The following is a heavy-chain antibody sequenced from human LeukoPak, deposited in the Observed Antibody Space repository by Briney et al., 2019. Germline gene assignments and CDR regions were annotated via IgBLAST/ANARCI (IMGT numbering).Heavy chain of an antibody. J-gene: IGHJ4*02. V-gene: IGHV3-53*01. CDR3: ARGVGILDY. CDR1: GFTFDDYA. CDR2: IYSGGST. Sequence: GRSLRLSCAASGFTFDDYAMHWVRQAPGKGLEWVSVIYSGGSTYYADSVKGRFTISRDNSKNTLYLQMNSLRAEDTAVYYCARGVGILDYWGQGTLVTVSS. D-gene: IGHD2-21*01.